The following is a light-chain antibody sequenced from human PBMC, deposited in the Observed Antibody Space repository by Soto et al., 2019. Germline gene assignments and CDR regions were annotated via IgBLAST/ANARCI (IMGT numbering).Light chain of an antibody. Sequence: QSVLTQPASVSGSPGQPITISCTGTSGDTGSYNRVSWYQQHPGKAPKLIIYEVTDRPSGVSNRFSGSKSGNTASLTISGLQAEDEAEYYCSSYTNINTRACVFGTGTKVTVL. CDR2: EVT. V-gene: IGLV2-14*01. CDR1: SGDTGSYNR. CDR3: SSYTNINTRACV. J-gene: IGLJ1*01.